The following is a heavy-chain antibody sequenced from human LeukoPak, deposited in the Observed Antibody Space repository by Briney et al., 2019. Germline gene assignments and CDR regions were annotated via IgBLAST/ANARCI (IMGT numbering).Heavy chain of an antibody. CDR2: INPNSGVT. Sequence: GASVKVSCKASGYTFTDNFMHWVRQAPGQGLEWMGWINPNSGVTKYAQKFQGRVTMTRDTSISTAYMELSRLGSDDTAVYYCARAKYFAYWGQGTLVTVSS. CDR1: GYTFTDNF. J-gene: IGHJ4*02. V-gene: IGHV1-2*02. CDR3: ARAKYFAY.